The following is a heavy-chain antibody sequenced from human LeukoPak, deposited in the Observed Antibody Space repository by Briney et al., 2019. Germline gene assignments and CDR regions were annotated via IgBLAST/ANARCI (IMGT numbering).Heavy chain of an antibody. D-gene: IGHD3-22*01. CDR1: GGSTSGGDYY. CDR3: ARPYYYDSRIDP. CDR2: FYYSGST. Sequence: KPSETLSLTCTVSGGSTSGGDYYWGGIGQPPGKGLEWIGYFYYSGSTYYNPSLKSRVTISVDTSKNQFSLKLSSVTAADTAVYYCARPYYYDSRIDPWGQGTLVTVSS. V-gene: IGHV4-30-4*01. J-gene: IGHJ5*02.